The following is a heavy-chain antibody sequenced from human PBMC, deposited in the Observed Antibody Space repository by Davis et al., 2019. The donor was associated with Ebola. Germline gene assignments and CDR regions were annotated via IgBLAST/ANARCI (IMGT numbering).Heavy chain of an antibody. D-gene: IGHD5-12*01. J-gene: IGHJ4*02. CDR2: INHSGST. V-gene: IGHV4-34*01. CDR1: GGSFSGYY. CDR3: ARVKWLRFYDY. Sequence: SESLSLSCAASGGSFSGYYWRWIRQPSGKGLEWIGEINHSGSTNYNPSLKSRVTISVDTSKNQFSLKLSSVTAADTAVYYCARVKWLRFYDYWGQGTLVTGSS.